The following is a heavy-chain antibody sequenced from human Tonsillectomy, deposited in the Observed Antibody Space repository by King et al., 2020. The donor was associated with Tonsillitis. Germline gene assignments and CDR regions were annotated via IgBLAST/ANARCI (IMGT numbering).Heavy chain of an antibody. D-gene: IGHD3-3*01. CDR3: AHSYTIFGEGYMDV. V-gene: IGHV2-5*02. CDR2: IYWDDDK. Sequence: GVGCIRHPPGKALEWLALIYWDDDKRYSPSLKTRLTITKDTSKNQVVLTLTNMDPVDTATYYCAHSYTIFGEGYMDVRGKGTTVTVS. CDR1: G. J-gene: IGHJ6*03.